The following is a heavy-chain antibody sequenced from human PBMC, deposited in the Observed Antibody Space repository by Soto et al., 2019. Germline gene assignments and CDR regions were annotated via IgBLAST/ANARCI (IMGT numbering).Heavy chain of an antibody. J-gene: IGHJ4*02. CDR2: IYYTGST. Sequence: PSETLSLTCTVSGVSINNYYWTWIRQPPGKRLEWIGAIYYTGSTTYNPSLRSRVTFSVDTSKNQFSLSLTSVTAADTAVYFCAKVVSGGTVDFCAEGSLVTVCS. CDR1: GVSINNYY. D-gene: IGHD3-16*01. V-gene: IGHV4-59*01. CDR3: AKVVSGGTVDF.